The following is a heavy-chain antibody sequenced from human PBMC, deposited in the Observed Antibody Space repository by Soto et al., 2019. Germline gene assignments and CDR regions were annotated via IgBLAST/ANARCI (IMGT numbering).Heavy chain of an antibody. D-gene: IGHD3-22*01. V-gene: IGHV3-23*01. CDR2: ISGSGART. CDR3: AKDISVVGSDSGGIDY. Sequence: GGSLRLSCAASGFTFSRHPMNWVRQAPGKGLEWVSGISGSGARTYFADSVQGRFTVSRDKSRNTLHLQMTSLRVDDTAVYFCAKDISVVGSDSGGIDYWGQGALVTVSS. CDR1: GFTFSRHP. J-gene: IGHJ4*02.